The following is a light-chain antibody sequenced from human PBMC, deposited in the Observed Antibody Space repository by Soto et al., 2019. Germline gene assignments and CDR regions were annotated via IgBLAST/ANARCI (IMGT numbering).Light chain of an antibody. Sequence: QSVLTQPPSASGSPGQSVTISCTGTKSDIGVYDFVSWYQHHPGKAPRLIIYDVVQRPSGVPDRFSGSKSGNTASLTVSGLQAADEADYFCKSYVGSNTYVFGSGTKLTVL. V-gene: IGLV2-8*01. CDR2: DVV. J-gene: IGLJ1*01. CDR1: KSDIGVYDF. CDR3: KSYVGSNTYV.